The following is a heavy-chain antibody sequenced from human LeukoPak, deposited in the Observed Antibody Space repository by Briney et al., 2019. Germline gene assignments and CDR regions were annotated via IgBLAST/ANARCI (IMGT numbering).Heavy chain of an antibody. J-gene: IGHJ4*02. D-gene: IGHD1-26*01. CDR2: ISWNSGSI. Sequence: GRSLRLSCAASGFTFDDYAMHWVRQAPGKGLEWVSGISWNSGSIGYADSVKGRFTISRDNAKNSLYLQMNSLRAEDTALYYCAKALGGWELVRLFDYWGQGTLVTVSS. CDR3: AKALGGWELVRLFDY. CDR1: GFTFDDYA. V-gene: IGHV3-9*01.